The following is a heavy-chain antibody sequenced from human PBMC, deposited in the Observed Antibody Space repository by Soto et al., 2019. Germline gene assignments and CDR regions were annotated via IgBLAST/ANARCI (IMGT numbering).Heavy chain of an antibody. CDR1: GGSFDGYY. CDR2: IHHSGST. D-gene: IGHD3-3*01. J-gene: IGHJ4*02. V-gene: IGHV4-34*01. Sequence: QVHLQQWGAGLLKPSETLSLTCALYGGSFDGYYWSWIRQSPGKGLEWIGEIHHSGSTKYNPSLKSRVSLSVDTCTKQFALKMTSMTAADRGVYYCARGVDAWSGYLFWGQGTPVTVSS. CDR3: ARGVDAWSGYLF.